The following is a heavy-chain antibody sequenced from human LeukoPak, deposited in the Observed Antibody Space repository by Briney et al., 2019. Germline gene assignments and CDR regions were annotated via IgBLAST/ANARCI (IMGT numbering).Heavy chain of an antibody. CDR2: INHSGST. V-gene: IGHV4-34*01. CDR3: ARGSGWNPQLFDP. CDR1: GGSFSGYY. Sequence: SETLSLTCAVYGGSFSGYYWSWIRQPPGKGLEWIGEINHSGSTNYNPSLKSRVTVSVDTSNNQYSLYLNSVTAADTAVYYCARGSGWNPQLFDPWGQGTLVTVSS. J-gene: IGHJ5*02. D-gene: IGHD6-19*01.